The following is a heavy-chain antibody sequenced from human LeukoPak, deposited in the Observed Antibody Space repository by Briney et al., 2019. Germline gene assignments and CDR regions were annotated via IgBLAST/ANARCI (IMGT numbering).Heavy chain of an antibody. CDR3: TRAPGGSYGSGYY. V-gene: IGHV4-59*01. CDR1: GGSISSYY. D-gene: IGHD5-18*01. Sequence: SETLSLTCTVSGGSISSYYWSWIRQPPGKGLEWIGNIYYSGSTNYNPSLKGRVTISVDTSKNQFSLKLSSVTAADTAVYYCTRAPGGSYGSGYYWGQGTLVTVSS. CDR2: IYYSGST. J-gene: IGHJ4*02.